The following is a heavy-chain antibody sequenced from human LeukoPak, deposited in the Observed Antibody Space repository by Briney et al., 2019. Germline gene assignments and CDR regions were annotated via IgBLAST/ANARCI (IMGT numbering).Heavy chain of an antibody. D-gene: IGHD3-9*01. CDR1: GVSFSSDGYS. CDR3: GRGGAGYPSGFHL. Sequence: PSQTLSLTCTVSGVSFSSDGYSWSCLRQRPGKGLVWFVYIYYSRSTYYNPSLKSRVTISVDPSKTQFSLKLSSGTAADTAVYYGGRGGAGYPSGFHLWGEGTVDSVSS. CDR2: IYYSRST. V-gene: IGHV4-31*03. J-gene: IGHJ5*02.